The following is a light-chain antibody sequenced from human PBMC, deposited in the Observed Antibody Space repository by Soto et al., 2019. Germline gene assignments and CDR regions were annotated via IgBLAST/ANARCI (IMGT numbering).Light chain of an antibody. CDR3: QQYYSRES. CDR1: QAVNPW. Sequence: DIQVTQSPSIVSASVGDTVTITCRASQAVNPWLAWHQQKPGKVPRVLIYKTSDLENGVPSRFSGSGSETEFTLTISNLQPDDFATYYCQQYYSRESFGQGTKV. V-gene: IGKV1-5*03. J-gene: IGKJ1*01. CDR2: KTS.